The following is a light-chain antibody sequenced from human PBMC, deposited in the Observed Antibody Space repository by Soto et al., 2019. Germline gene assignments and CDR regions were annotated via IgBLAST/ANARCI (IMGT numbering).Light chain of an antibody. J-gene: IGLJ2*01. CDR2: SNN. CDR3: AAWDDSLNGRLV. CDR1: SSNIGSNT. V-gene: IGLV1-44*01. Sequence: QLVLTQPPSASGTPGQRVTISCSGSSSNIGSNTVNWYQQLPGTAPKLLIYSNNQRPSGVPDRFSGSKSGTSASLAISGLQSEDEADYYCAAWDDSLNGRLVFGGGTKVTVL.